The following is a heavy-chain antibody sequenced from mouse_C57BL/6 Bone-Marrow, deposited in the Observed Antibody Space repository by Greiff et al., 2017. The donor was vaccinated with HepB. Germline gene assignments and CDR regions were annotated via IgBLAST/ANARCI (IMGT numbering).Heavy chain of an antibody. J-gene: IGHJ2*01. CDR1: GYTFTDYT. CDR2: IYPRDGST. CDR3: AAFITTVVGDY. V-gene: IGHV1-78*01. D-gene: IGHD1-1*01. Sequence: QVQLQQSDAELVKPGASVKISCKASGYTFTDYTIHWMKQTPEQGLEWIGYIYPRDGSTNYNETFKGKATLTVDKSSSTAYVKLNSLASEDSAVYFCAAFITTVVGDYWGQGTTLTVSS.